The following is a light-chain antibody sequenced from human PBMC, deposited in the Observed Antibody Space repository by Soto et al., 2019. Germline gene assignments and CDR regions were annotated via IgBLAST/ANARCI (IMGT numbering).Light chain of an antibody. V-gene: IGLV2-8*01. CDR3: SSYAGSNNLV. Sequence: QSALTQPTSASGSPGQSVTISCTGTSSDVGGYNYVSWYQQHPGKAPKLMIYDVTKRPSGVPDRFSGSKSGNTASLTVAGLQADDEADYFCSSYAGSNNLVFGGGTKLTVL. CDR1: SSDVGGYNY. J-gene: IGLJ2*01. CDR2: DVT.